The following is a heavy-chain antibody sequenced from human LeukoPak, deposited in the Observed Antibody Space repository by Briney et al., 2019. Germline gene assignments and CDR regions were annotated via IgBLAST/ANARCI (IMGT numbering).Heavy chain of an antibody. CDR1: GYTFTSYG. CDR2: ISAYNGNT. J-gene: IGHJ6*03. CDR3: ARGKAPSRGYYYYYMDV. V-gene: IGHV1-18*01. Sequence: VASVKVSCKASGYTFTSYGISWVRQAPGQGLEWMGWISAYNGNTNYAQKLQGRVTMTTDTSTSTAYMELRSLKSDDTAVYYCARGKAPSRGYYYYYMDVWGKGTTVTVSS.